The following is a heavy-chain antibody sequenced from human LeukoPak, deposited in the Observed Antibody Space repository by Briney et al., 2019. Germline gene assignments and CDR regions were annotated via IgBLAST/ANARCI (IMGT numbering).Heavy chain of an antibody. D-gene: IGHD2-15*01. V-gene: IGHV1-69*13. CDR2: IIPIFGTA. CDR3: ARDRGVVVAAHNWFDP. J-gene: IGHJ5*02. CDR1: GGTFSSYA. Sequence: SVKVSCKASGGTFSSYAISWVRQAPGQGLEWMGRIIPIFGTANYAQKFQGRVTITADESTSTAYMELSSLRSEDTAVYYCARDRGVVVAAHNWFDPWGQGTLVTVSS.